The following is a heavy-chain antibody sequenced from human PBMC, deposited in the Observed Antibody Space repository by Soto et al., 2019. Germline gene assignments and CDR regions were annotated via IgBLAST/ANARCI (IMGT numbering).Heavy chain of an antibody. Sequence: QVQLQQWGAGLLKPSETLSLTCAVYGGSFSGYYWSWIRQPPGKGLEWIGEINHSGSTNYNPSLKSRVTISVDTSKIQFSLKLSSVTAADTAVYYCARGWKLVRRPYYFDYWGQGPLVTVSS. J-gene: IGHJ4*02. CDR1: GGSFSGYY. D-gene: IGHD6-6*01. CDR2: INHSGST. V-gene: IGHV4-34*01. CDR3: ARGWKLVRRPYYFDY.